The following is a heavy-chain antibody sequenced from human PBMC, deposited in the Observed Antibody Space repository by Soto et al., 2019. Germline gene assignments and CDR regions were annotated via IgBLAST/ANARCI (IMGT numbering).Heavy chain of an antibody. Sequence: EVQLVESGGGLAQPGGSLRLSCAASGFTLSSDWMHWVRQSPGKGLLWLSRINRDGSSISHADSVEGRFTVSRDNARGTLYLQMNSLRVEDTAVYYCATGAAFRGQGILVTVSS. J-gene: IGHJ4*02. D-gene: IGHD6-25*01. CDR1: GFTLSSDW. CDR3: ATGAAF. V-gene: IGHV3-74*01. CDR2: INRDGSSI.